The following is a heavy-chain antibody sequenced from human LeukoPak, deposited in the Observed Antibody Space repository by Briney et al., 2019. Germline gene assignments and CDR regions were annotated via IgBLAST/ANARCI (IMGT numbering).Heavy chain of an antibody. CDR1: GFTFSSYW. CDR2: IKDDGSEK. Sequence: PGGSLRLSCVGSGFTFSSYWMTWVRQAPGKGLEWVANIKDDGSEKYSVDSVKGRFTLSRDNAKNLLYLQMSSLRAEDTAVYYCARARIDYWGQGTLVTVSS. D-gene: IGHD1-14*01. CDR3: ARARIDY. J-gene: IGHJ4*02. V-gene: IGHV3-7*04.